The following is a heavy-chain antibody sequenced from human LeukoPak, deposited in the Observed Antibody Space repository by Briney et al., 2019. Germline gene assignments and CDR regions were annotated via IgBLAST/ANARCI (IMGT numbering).Heavy chain of an antibody. Sequence: PSETLSLTCAVSGGSISSDNWWSWVRQPPGKGLEWIGEIYHSGSTNYNPSLQSRVTISVDTSKNQFSLKLSSVTAADTAVYYCARHRSSGSYSPYHHYGMDVWGQGTTVTVSS. V-gene: IGHV4-4*02. D-gene: IGHD3-10*01. J-gene: IGHJ6*02. CDR3: ARHRSSGSYSPYHHYGMDV. CDR2: IYHSGST. CDR1: GGSISSDNW.